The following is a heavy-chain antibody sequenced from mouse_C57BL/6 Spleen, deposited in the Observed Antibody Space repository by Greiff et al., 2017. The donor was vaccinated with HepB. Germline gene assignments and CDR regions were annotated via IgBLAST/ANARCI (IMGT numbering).Heavy chain of an antibody. CDR1: GYTFTSYW. J-gene: IGHJ1*03. V-gene: IGHV1-61*01. D-gene: IGHD1-1*01. CDR2: IYPSDSET. Sequence: QVHVKQPGAELVRPGSSVKLSCKASGYTFTSYWMDWVKQRPGQGLEWIGNIYPSDSETHYNQKFKDKATLTVDKSSSTAYMQLSSLTSEDSAVYYCARDYGSSYRYFDVWGTGTTVTVSS. CDR3: ARDYGSSYRYFDV.